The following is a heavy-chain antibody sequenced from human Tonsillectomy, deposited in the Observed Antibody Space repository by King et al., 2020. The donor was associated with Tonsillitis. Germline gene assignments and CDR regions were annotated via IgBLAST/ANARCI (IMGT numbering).Heavy chain of an antibody. CDR2: ISGSGGNT. J-gene: IGHJ3*01. V-gene: IGHV3-23*04. D-gene: IGHD1-1*01. CDR1: GFTFSSNA. CDR3: AKSVGSSTSVAFDF. Sequence: VQLVESGGGLGQPGGSLRLSCAASGFTFSSNAMNWVRQAPGKGLEWVSGISGSGGNTYYADSVQGRFTISRDNSRNTLYLQMNSLGAEDTAVYYCAKSVGSSTSVAFDFWGQGTLVTVSS.